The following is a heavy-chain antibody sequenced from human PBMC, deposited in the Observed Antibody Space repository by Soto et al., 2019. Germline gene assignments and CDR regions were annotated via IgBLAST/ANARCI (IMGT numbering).Heavy chain of an antibody. CDR2: INNDGSST. Sequence: GRSLRLSCSASGFTLSSYWMHWVRQAPGKGLVWVSHINNDGSSTIYADSVRGRFTISRDNAKNTLYLEMNGLRAEDTAVYFCARDARYYYMDVCGKGTTVTVSS. V-gene: IGHV3-74*01. D-gene: IGHD6-6*01. CDR1: GFTLSSYW. CDR3: ARDARYYYMDV. J-gene: IGHJ6*03.